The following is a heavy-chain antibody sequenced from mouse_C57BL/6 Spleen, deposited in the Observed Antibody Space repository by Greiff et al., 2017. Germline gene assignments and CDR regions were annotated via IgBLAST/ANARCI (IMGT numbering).Heavy chain of an antibody. Sequence: VKLQESGPGLVAPSQSLSITCTVSGFSFTSYGVDWVRQPPGKGLEWLGVIWGGGSTNYNSALMSRLSISKDNSKSQVLLKMNSLQTDDTAMYYCAKRVYYSGYYAMDDWGQGTSVTVSS. J-gene: IGHJ4*01. CDR2: IWGGGST. D-gene: IGHD2-12*01. CDR1: GFSFTSYG. CDR3: AKRVYYSGYYAMDD. V-gene: IGHV2-9*01.